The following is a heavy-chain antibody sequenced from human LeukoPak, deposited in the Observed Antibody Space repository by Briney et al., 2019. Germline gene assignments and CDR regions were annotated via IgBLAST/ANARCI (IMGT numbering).Heavy chain of an antibody. CDR3: ARERKAAPPDY. Sequence: SETLSLTRAVSGGSISSGGYSWSWIRQPPGTGLEWIGYIYHSGSTYYNPSLKSRVTISVDRSKNQFSLKLSSVAAADTAVYYCARERKAAPPDYWGQGTLVTVSS. J-gene: IGHJ4*02. D-gene: IGHD6-13*01. CDR1: GGSISSGGYS. CDR2: IYHSGST. V-gene: IGHV4-30-2*01.